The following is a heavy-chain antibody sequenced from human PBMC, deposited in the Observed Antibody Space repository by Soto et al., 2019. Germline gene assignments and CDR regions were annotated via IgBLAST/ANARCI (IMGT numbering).Heavy chain of an antibody. CDR2: IYHSAST. D-gene: IGHD6-6*01. Sequence: SETLSLTCSVSGASIYNGGYFWSWIRQSPGKGLEWIGYIYHSASTYYNPSLKSRVTISVDRSKNQFSLKLSSVTAADTAVYYCASVPDYWGQGTLVTVSS. J-gene: IGHJ4*02. CDR3: ASVPDY. CDR1: GASIYNGGYF. V-gene: IGHV4-30-2*06.